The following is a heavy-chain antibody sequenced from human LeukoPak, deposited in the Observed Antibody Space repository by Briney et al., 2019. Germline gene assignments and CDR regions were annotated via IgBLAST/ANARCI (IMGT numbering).Heavy chain of an antibody. CDR3: TRSDWFDP. CDR2: IKSDGSST. V-gene: IGHV3-74*01. J-gene: IGHJ5*02. Sequence: GGSLRLSCAASGFSFSSYWMHWVRQSPGKGLLWVSRIKSDGSSTSYADSVKGRFTISRDNAKNTLYLQMNSLRAEDTAVYYCTRSDWFDPWGQGTLVTVSS. CDR1: GFSFSSYW.